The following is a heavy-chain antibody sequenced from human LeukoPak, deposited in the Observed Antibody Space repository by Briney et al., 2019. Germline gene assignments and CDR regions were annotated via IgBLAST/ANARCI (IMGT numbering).Heavy chain of an antibody. CDR3: AKVGVGWVAFEY. CDR1: GFTFSNFA. Sequence: GGSLRLSCAASGFTFSNFAMSWVRQAPGKGLQWVSAISDSGGGTFYADSVKGRFTISRDNSKNTLYLQMKSLRAEDTAVYYCAKVGVGWVAFEYWGQGTLVTVSS. CDR2: ISDSGGGT. D-gene: IGHD3-16*01. J-gene: IGHJ4*02. V-gene: IGHV3-23*01.